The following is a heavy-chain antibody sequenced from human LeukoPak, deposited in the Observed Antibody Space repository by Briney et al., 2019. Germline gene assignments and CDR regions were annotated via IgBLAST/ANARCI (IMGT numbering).Heavy chain of an antibody. Sequence: SETLSLTCTVSGGSISSSSHYWGWIRQPPGKGLEWIGSIYYSGSTSYNPSLKSRVTISVDTSKNQFSLKLSSVTAADTAVYYRARGADCSSTSCYASDYYYYYYMDVWGKGTTVTVSS. CDR3: ARGADCSSTSCYASDYYYYYYMDV. D-gene: IGHD2-2*01. CDR2: IYYSGST. CDR1: GGSISSSSHY. V-gene: IGHV4-39*07. J-gene: IGHJ6*03.